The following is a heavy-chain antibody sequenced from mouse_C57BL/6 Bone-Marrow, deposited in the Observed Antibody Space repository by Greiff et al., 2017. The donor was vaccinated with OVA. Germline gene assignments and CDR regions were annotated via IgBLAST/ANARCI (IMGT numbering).Heavy chain of an antibody. D-gene: IGHD2-4*01. CDR3: ARWGYYDYRSLAY. J-gene: IGHJ3*01. Sequence: QVQLQQPGAELVKPGASVKMSCKASGYTFTSYWITWVKQRPGQGLEWIGDIYPGSGSTNYNEKFKSKATLTVDTSSSTAYMQLSSLTSEDSAVYYCARWGYYDYRSLAYWGQGTLGTVSA. CDR2: IYPGSGST. CDR1: GYTFTSYW. V-gene: IGHV1-55*01.